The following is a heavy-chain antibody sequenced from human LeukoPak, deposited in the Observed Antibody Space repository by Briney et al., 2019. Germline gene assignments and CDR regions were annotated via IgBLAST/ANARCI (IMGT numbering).Heavy chain of an antibody. CDR1: GYTFTDYG. V-gene: IGHV1-18*01. D-gene: IGHD6-19*01. J-gene: IGHJ4*02. Sequence: ASVKVSCKASGYTFTDYGFSWVRQAPGQGLEGMGWISAYNAKANYAQRLQGRVTMTTDTSTTTAYMELRSLRSDDTAVYYCARDEGGSGWRFDYWGQGTLVTVSS. CDR3: ARDEGGSGWRFDY. CDR2: ISAYNAKA.